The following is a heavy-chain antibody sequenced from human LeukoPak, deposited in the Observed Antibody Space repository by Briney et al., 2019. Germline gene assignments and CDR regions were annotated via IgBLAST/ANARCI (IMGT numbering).Heavy chain of an antibody. J-gene: IGHJ6*03. D-gene: IGHD4-11*01. CDR3: AKGPSATTVTMGWTASYYYYYMDV. CDR2: IRYDGSNQ. CDR1: GFSFSSYG. Sequence: PGGSLRLSCAASGFSFSSYGMHWVRQAPGKGLEWAAFIRYDGSNQYYADSVKGRFTISRDNSKNTLYLQMNSLRAEDTAVYYCAKGPSATTVTMGWTASYYYYYMDVWGKGTTVTVSS. V-gene: IGHV3-30*02.